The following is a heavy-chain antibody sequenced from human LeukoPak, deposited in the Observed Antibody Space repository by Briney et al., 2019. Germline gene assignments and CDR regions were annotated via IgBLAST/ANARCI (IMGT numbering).Heavy chain of an antibody. CDR1: GFTFSSDS. D-gene: IGHD6-19*01. CDR3: ARVPYSTGAFDY. CDR2: ISSSSSTI. Sequence: GGSLRLSCAASGFTFSSDSMIWVRQAPGKGLEWISYISSSSSTIYYTDSVKGRFTISRDNAKNSLYLQMNSLRDEDTALYYCARVPYSTGAFDYWGQGTLVTVSS. J-gene: IGHJ4*02. V-gene: IGHV3-48*02.